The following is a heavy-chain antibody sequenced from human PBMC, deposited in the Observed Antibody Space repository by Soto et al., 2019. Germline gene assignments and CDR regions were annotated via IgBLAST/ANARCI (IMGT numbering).Heavy chain of an antibody. D-gene: IGHD6-19*01. Sequence: QVQLVQSGAEVKKPGASVKVSCKASGYTFTSYGISWVRQAPGQGLEWMGWVNAYNGNTNYAQKFQGRVTMTTDTSTSTAYMERRSLRSDDKDVYYCASEAVSGRTVFDYWGQGTLVTVSS. V-gene: IGHV1-18*01. CDR3: ASEAVSGRTVFDY. CDR2: VNAYNGNT. CDR1: GYTFTSYG. J-gene: IGHJ4*02.